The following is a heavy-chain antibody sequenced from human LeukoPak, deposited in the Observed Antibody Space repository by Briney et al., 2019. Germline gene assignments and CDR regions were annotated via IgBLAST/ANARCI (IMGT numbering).Heavy chain of an antibody. CDR1: GYTFTSYG. Sequence: ASVTVSCKASGYTFTSYGISWVRQAPGQGLEWMGWINAYNGNTNYAQKLQGRVTMTPDTSTSTAYMELRSLRSDDTAVYYGAIDRHPSNWFDPWGQGTLVTVSS. CDR2: INAYNGNT. V-gene: IGHV1-18*01. J-gene: IGHJ5*02. CDR3: AIDRHPSNWFDP.